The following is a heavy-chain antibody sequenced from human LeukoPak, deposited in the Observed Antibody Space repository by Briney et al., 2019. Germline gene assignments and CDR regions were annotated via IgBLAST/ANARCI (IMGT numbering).Heavy chain of an antibody. CDR2: ISDSGAST. CDR1: GFTFSKFA. D-gene: IGHD3-10*01. CDR3: AKVPYSDYGSGRPPFMDV. Sequence: GESLRLSCAASGFTFSKFAMSWVRQAPGKGLEWVSTISDSGASTYFADSVKGRFNISRDNSKSTLFLHMDSLRAEDTAMYYCAKVPYSDYGSGRPPFMDVWGQGTTVAVSS. J-gene: IGHJ6*02. V-gene: IGHV3-23*01.